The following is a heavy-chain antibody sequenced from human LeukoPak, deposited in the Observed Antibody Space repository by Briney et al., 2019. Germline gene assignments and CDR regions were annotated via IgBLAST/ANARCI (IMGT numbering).Heavy chain of an antibody. V-gene: IGHV3-66*02. Sequence: GGSLSPSCAASGFTVSSNYMSWVRQAPGKGLDWAPVIYSGGSTYYADSVKGRFTISRDNSKNTLYLQMNSLRAEDTAVYYCARALTDNYYYYYMDVWGKGTTVTVSS. CDR3: ARALTDNYYYYYMDV. J-gene: IGHJ6*03. D-gene: IGHD2-15*01. CDR2: IYSGGST. CDR1: GFTVSSNY.